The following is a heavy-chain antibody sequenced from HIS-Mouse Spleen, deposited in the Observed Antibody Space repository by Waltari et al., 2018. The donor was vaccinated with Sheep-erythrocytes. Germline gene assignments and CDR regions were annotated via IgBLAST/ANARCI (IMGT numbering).Heavy chain of an antibody. Sequence: QLQLQESGPGLVKPSETLSLTCTVSGGSISRSSYYWGWIRQPPGKGLEWIGSIYYSGSTDYNPSLKSRVTISVDTAKNQFSLKLSSVTAADTAVYYCARDEGTYYDFWSGYPPSYYFDYWGQGTLVTVSS. CDR2: IYYSGST. J-gene: IGHJ4*02. CDR3: ARDEGTYYDFWSGYPPSYYFDY. D-gene: IGHD3-3*01. CDR1: GGSISRSSYY. V-gene: IGHV4-39*07.